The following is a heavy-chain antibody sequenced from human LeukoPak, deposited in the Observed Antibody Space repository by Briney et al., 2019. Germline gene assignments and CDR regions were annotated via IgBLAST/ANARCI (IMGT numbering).Heavy chain of an antibody. J-gene: IGHJ4*02. CDR2: ISWNSGRI. V-gene: IGHV3-9*01. CDR1: GFTFNVYA. CDR3: AKGLYGDYVGYFDS. D-gene: IGHD4-17*01. Sequence: GGSLRLSCAASGFTFNVYAMHWVRQAPGKGLEWVSGISWNSGRIDYADSVKGRFTISRDNAKNSLYLQINSLRAEDTALYYCAKGLYGDYVGYFDSWGQGTKVAVSS.